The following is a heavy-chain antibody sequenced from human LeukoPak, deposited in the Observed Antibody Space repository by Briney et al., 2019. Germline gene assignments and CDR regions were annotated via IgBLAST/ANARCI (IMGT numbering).Heavy chain of an antibody. CDR3: ARGRYSSSPPDY. V-gene: IGHV1-18*01. Sequence: ASVKVSCKASGYNFISYGVSWVRQAPGQGPEWMGWISAYNGNTNFAQKVQGRVTMTTDTSTNTAYMELRSLRSDDTAVYYCARGRYSSSPPDYWGQGTLVTVSS. CDR2: ISAYNGNT. CDR1: GYNFISYG. D-gene: IGHD6-13*01. J-gene: IGHJ4*02.